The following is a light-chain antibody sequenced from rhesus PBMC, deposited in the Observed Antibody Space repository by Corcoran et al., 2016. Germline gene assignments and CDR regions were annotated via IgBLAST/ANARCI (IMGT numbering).Light chain of an antibody. Sequence: DIQMTQSPSSLSASVGDTVTITCRASENINRWLDWYQQKTGKAPSLLIYKASSLQSGVPSRCSGRGSGTDFTLIIRNLQPYDFVTFYCLQYSSSPPYRFGQGPKVEIK. V-gene: IGKV1-22*01. CDR1: ENINRW. CDR3: LQYSSSPPYR. CDR2: KAS. J-gene: IGKJ2*01.